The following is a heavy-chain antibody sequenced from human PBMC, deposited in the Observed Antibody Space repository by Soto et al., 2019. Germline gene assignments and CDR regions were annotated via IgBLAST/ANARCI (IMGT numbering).Heavy chain of an antibody. Sequence: PSETLSLTCTVSGGSISSGDYYWSWIRQPPGKGLEWIGYIYYSGSTYYNLSLKSRVTISVDTSKNQFSLKLSSVTAADTAVYYCARGVTATRYNWFDPWGQGTLVTVSS. CDR2: IYYSGST. CDR3: ARGVTATRYNWFDP. CDR1: GGSISSGDYY. J-gene: IGHJ5*02. V-gene: IGHV4-30-4*01. D-gene: IGHD2-21*02.